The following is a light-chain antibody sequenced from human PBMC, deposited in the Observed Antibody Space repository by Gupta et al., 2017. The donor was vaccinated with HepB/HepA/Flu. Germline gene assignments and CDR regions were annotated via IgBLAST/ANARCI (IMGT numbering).Light chain of an antibody. CDR1: SGSVSTSYY. CDR2: STN. V-gene: IGLV8-61*01. CDR3: VLYMGSGIWV. Sequence: QTVVTPEPASSVSPGGTVTFTRGLRSGSVSTSYYPSWYQQTPGQAPRTLIYSTNTRSSGVPDRFSGSILGNKAALTITGAQADDESDYYCVLYMGSGIWVFGGGTKLTVL. J-gene: IGLJ3*02.